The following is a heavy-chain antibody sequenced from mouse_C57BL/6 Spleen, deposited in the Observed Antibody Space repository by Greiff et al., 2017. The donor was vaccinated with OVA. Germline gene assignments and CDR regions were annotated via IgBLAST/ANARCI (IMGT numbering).Heavy chain of an antibody. J-gene: IGHJ4*01. CDR1: GYTFTSYW. CDR3: ARSYGYAMDY. Sequence: QVQLQQPGAELVRPGSSVELSCKASGYTFTSYWMHWVKQRPIQGLEWIGNIDPSDSETHYNQKFKDKATLTVDKSSSTAYMQLSSLTSEDSAVYYCARSYGYAMDYWGQGTSVTVSS. CDR2: IDPSDSET. V-gene: IGHV1-52*01. D-gene: IGHD1-1*02.